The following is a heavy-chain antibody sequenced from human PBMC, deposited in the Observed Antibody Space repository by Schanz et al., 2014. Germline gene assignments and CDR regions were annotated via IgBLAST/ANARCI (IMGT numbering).Heavy chain of an antibody. V-gene: IGHV1-69*08. Sequence: QVQLVQSGAEVKKPGSSVKVSCKASRSTFSSYTISWVRQARGQGLEWMGKIIPVLNIATYAQRFQGRVSITADTSTNTAYMELSSLTSEDTAVYYCARDLISSGWYGWGQGTLVTVSS. J-gene: IGHJ4*02. CDR3: ARDLISSGWYG. CDR1: RSTFSSYT. CDR2: IIPVLNIA. D-gene: IGHD6-19*01.